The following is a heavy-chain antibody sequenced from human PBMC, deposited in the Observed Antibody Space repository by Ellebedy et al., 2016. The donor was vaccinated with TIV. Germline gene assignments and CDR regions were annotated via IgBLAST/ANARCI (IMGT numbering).Heavy chain of an antibody. CDR2: IKQDGSEK. Sequence: GESLKISCAASGFTFSNYWMKWVRQAPGKGLEWVANIKQDGSEKYYVDSVKGRFTISRDNAKNSLFLQMNSLRVEDTAVYFCARGGCGRPFDCWGQGTLVTVSS. CDR3: ARGGCGRPFDC. CDR1: GFTFSNYW. D-gene: IGHD6-19*01. J-gene: IGHJ4*02. V-gene: IGHV3-7*03.